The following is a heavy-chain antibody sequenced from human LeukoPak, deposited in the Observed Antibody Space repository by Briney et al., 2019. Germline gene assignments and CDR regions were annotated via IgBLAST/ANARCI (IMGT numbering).Heavy chain of an antibody. D-gene: IGHD6-6*01. V-gene: IGHV3-30*18. J-gene: IGHJ3*02. CDR2: ISYDGSNK. CDR3: AKDPGVPGAFDI. CDR1: GFTFSSYG. Sequence: GRSLRLSCAASGFTFSSYGMHWVRQAPGKGLEWVAVISYDGSNKYYADSVKGRFTISRDNSKNTLYLQMNSLRAEDTAVYYCAKDPGVPGAFDIWGQGTMVTVSS.